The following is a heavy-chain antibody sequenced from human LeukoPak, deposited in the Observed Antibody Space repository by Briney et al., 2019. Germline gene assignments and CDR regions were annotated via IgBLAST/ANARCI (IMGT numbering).Heavy chain of an antibody. V-gene: IGHV3-7*03. D-gene: IGHD6-19*01. Sequence: PGGSLRLSCAASGFTFSSYWMSWVRQAPGKGLEWVANINQDGSEMYYVDSVKGRFTISRDNPKNSLYLQMNSLRAEDTAVYYCARATIAVAEHFDYWGQGTLVTVSS. CDR3: ARATIAVAEHFDY. CDR2: INQDGSEM. CDR1: GFTFSSYW. J-gene: IGHJ4*02.